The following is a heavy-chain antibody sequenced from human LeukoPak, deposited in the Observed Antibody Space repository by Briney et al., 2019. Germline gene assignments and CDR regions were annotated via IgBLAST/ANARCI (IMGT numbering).Heavy chain of an antibody. D-gene: IGHD3-22*01. J-gene: IGHJ6*02. CDR1: GFTFSGSA. CDR3: TISAEYYYDSSEIYYYYGMDV. V-gene: IGHV3-73*01. CDR2: IRSKANSYAT. Sequence: GGSLRLSCAASGFTFSGSAMHWVRQASGKGLEWVGRIRSKANSYATAYAASVKGRFTISRDDSKNTAYLQINSLKTEDTAVYYCTISAEYYYDSSEIYYYYGMDVWGQGTTVTVSS.